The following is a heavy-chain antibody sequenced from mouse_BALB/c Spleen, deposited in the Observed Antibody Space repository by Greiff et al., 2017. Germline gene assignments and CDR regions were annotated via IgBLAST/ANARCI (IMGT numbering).Heavy chain of an antibody. CDR2: ISSGSSTI. D-gene: IGHD2-4*01. J-gene: IGHJ4*01. V-gene: IGHV5-17*02. CDR3: ARNYDGAMDY. CDR1: GFTFSSFG. Sequence: EVMLVESGGGLVQPGGSRKLSCAASGFTFSSFGMHWVRQAPEKGLEWVAYISSGSSTIYYADTVKGLFTISRDNPKNTLFLQMTSLRSEDTAMYYCARNYDGAMDYWGQGTSVTVSS.